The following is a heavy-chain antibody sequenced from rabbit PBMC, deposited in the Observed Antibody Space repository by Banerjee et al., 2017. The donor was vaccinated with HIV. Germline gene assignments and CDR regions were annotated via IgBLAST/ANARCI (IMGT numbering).Heavy chain of an antibody. CDR2: IDTGDRST. J-gene: IGHJ6*01. CDR1: GFSFSSGYW. V-gene: IGHV1S45*01. Sequence: QQQLEESGGGLVKPGGTLTLTCTASGFSFSSGYWMCWVRQAPGKGLEWIACIDTGDRSTWYASWAKGRFTISKTSSTTVTLRMTSLADADTATYFCARERYDNYGDYDLWGQGTLVTVS. D-gene: IGHD2-1*01. CDR3: ARERYDNYGDYDL.